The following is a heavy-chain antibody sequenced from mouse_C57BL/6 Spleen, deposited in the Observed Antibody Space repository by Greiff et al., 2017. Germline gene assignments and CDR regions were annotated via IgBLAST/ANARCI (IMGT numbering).Heavy chain of an antibody. Sequence: QVHVKQSGAELVKPGASVKLSCKASGYTFTEYTIHWVKQRSGQGLEWIGWFYPGSGSIKYNEKFKDKATLTADKSSSTVYMELSRLTSEDSAVYFCARHEDYYGSRGDYFDYWGQGTTLTVSS. D-gene: IGHD1-1*01. CDR1: GYTFTEYT. CDR3: ARHEDYYGSRGDYFDY. CDR2: FYPGSGSI. V-gene: IGHV1-62-2*01. J-gene: IGHJ2*01.